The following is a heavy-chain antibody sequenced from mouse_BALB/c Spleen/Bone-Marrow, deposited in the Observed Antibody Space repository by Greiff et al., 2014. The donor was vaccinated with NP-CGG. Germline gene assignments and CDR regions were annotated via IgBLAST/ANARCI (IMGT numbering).Heavy chain of an antibody. CDR3: ASVEVHAMDY. V-gene: IGHV3-6*02. CDR1: GYSITGGYY. J-gene: IGHJ4*01. Sequence: VQLQQSGPGLVKPSQSLFLTCSVTGYSITGGYYWNWVRQFPGDKLEWLGYISYDGSNHYNPSLTNRVSITRDTSKNQFFLKLNSVTTEDTGTYYCASVEVHAMDYWGQGTSVTVSS. CDR2: ISYDGSN.